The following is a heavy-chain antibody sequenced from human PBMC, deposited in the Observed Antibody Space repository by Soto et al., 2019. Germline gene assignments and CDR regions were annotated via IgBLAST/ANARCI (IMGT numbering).Heavy chain of an antibody. J-gene: IGHJ4*02. V-gene: IGHV3-23*01. Sequence: EVQLLESGGGLVQPGGSLRLSCAASGLTFSSYAMSWVRQAPGKGLEWVSAISGSGGSTYYADSVKGRFTIPRDNSKNTRYLQMNSLRAEATAVYYCPNARGVRGPDNAYWDQGTLVTVCS. CDR1: GLTFSSYA. CDR2: ISGSGGST. CDR3: PNARGVRGPDNAY. D-gene: IGHD3-10*01.